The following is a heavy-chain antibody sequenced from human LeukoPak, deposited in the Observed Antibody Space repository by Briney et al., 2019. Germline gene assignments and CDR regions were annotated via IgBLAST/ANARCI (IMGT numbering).Heavy chain of an antibody. CDR3: ARVTCGGDCRAHYYYYYMDV. CDR1: GGSISSYY. D-gene: IGHD2-21*02. Sequence: SETLSLTCSVSGGSISSYYWSWIRQPPEKGLEWIGYIHYSGSTSYNPSLKSRVTMSIDTSKNQFSLKVGSETAADTAVYYCARVTCGGDCRAHYYYYYMDVWGKGTTVTISS. CDR2: IHYSGST. V-gene: IGHV4-59*01. J-gene: IGHJ6*03.